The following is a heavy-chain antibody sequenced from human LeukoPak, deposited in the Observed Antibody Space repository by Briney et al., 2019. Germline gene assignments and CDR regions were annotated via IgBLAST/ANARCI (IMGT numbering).Heavy chain of an antibody. V-gene: IGHV4-30-2*01. J-gene: IGHJ4*02. CDR2: IYHSGST. CDR1: GGSISSGGYS. Sequence: SQTLSLTCAVSGGSISSGGYSWSWIRQPPGKGLEWIGYIYHSGSTYYNPSLKSRVTISVDRSKNQFFLKLSSVTAADTAVYYCASLLGSHYYFDYWGQGTLVTVSS. CDR3: ASLLGSHYYFDY.